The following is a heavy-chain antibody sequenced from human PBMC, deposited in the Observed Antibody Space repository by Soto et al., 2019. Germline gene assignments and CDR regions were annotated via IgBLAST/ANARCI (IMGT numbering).Heavy chain of an antibody. CDR3: ARTSVVRGVMSGYYYYYGMDV. CDR1: GGTFSSYA. J-gene: IGHJ6*02. V-gene: IGHV1-69*13. D-gene: IGHD3-10*01. Sequence: ASVKVSCKASGGTFSSYAISWVRQAPGQGLEWMGGIIPIFGTANYAQKFQGRVTITADESTSTAYMELSSLRSEDTAVYYCARTSVVRGVMSGYYYYYGMDVWGQGATVTVSS. CDR2: IIPIFGTA.